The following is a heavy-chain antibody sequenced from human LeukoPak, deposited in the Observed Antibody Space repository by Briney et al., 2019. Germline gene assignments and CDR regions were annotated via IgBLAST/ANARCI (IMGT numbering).Heavy chain of an antibody. J-gene: IGHJ5*02. Sequence: PSETLSLTCTVSGDFITAYYWSWIRQPPGKGLEWIGYVYYSGTTEYNPSLRSRVTISLDMSKHQFSLTLTSVTAADTAVYYCAPPPYYYEANGYSVAWGQGTLVTVSS. CDR2: VYYSGTT. D-gene: IGHD3-22*01. CDR1: GDFITAYY. CDR3: APPPYYYEANGYSVA. V-gene: IGHV4-59*03.